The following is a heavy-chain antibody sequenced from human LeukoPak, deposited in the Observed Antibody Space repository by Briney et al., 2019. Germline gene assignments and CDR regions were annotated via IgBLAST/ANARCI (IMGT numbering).Heavy chain of an antibody. CDR1: GFTFSGSA. J-gene: IGHJ4*02. D-gene: IGHD2-8*01. CDR2: IRSKANSYAT. Sequence: GGSLRLSCAASGFTFSGSAMQWVRQASGKGLEWVGRIRSKANSYATAYAASVKGRFNISRDDSKNTAYLQMNSLKTEDTAVYYCTRQSPSYCTTGVCREFDYWGQGTLVTVSS. V-gene: IGHV3-73*01. CDR3: TRQSPSYCTTGVCREFDY.